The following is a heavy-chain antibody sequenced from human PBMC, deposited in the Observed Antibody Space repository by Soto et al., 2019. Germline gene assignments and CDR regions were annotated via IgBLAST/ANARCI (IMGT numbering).Heavy chain of an antibody. J-gene: IGHJ4*02. Sequence: GGSPRLSCAASGFTFSSYAMHWVRQAPGKGLEWVAVISYDGSNKYYADSVKGRFTISRDNSKNTLYLQMNSLRAEDTAVYYCARVRNRYCSGGSCSTHFDYWGQGTLVTVSS. CDR1: GFTFSSYA. V-gene: IGHV3-30-3*01. D-gene: IGHD2-15*01. CDR2: ISYDGSNK. CDR3: ARVRNRYCSGGSCSTHFDY.